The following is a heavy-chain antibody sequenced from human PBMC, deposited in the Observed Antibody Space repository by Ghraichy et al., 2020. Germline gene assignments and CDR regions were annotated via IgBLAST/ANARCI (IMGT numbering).Heavy chain of an antibody. V-gene: IGHV5-51*01. CDR2: IYPGDSDT. J-gene: IGHJ4*02. Sequence: GESLNISCKGSGYSFTSYWIGWVRQMPGKGLEWMGIIYPGDSDTRYSPSFQGQVTISADKSISTAYLQWSSLKASDTAMYYCARHVGYYDSSYPFDYWGQGSLVTVSS. CDR3: ARHVGYYDSSYPFDY. CDR1: GYSFTSYW. D-gene: IGHD3-22*01.